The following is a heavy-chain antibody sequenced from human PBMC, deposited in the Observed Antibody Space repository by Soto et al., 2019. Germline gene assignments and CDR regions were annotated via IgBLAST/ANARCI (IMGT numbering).Heavy chain of an antibody. CDR1: GYTFTSYA. Sequence: QVQLVQSGAEVKKPGASVKVSCKASGYTFTSYAMHWVRQAPGQRLEWMGWINAGNGNTKYSQKFQGRVTITRDTSPSXXYMELSSLRSEDTAVYYCARDHAQQGLVLPPGFDPWGQGTLVTVSS. J-gene: IGHJ5*02. CDR3: ARDHAQQGLVLPPGFDP. V-gene: IGHV1-3*01. CDR2: INAGNGNT. D-gene: IGHD6-19*01.